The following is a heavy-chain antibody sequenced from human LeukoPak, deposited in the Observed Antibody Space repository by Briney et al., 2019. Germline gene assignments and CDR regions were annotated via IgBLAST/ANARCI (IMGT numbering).Heavy chain of an antibody. CDR3: ARVRIYGSGRDFDY. D-gene: IGHD3-10*01. Sequence: SETLSLTCTVSGYSISSGYYWGWIRQPPGKGLEWIGSIYYSGTTYYNPSLKSRVTISVDTSKHQFSLKLSSVTAADTAVYYCARVRIYGSGRDFDYWGQGTLVTVSS. V-gene: IGHV4-38-2*02. J-gene: IGHJ4*02. CDR1: GYSISSGYY. CDR2: IYYSGTT.